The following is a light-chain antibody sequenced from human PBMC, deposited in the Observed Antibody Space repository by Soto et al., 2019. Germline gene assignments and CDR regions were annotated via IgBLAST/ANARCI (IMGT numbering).Light chain of an antibody. V-gene: IGKV1-5*01. CDR1: QTITRW. CDR3: QQYNSYSWT. CDR2: DAS. Sequence: DIQMDKNTSKQCPAGKERSTSTSPASQTITRWMAWYQQKPGKAPKLLIYDASTLESGVPSRFSGSRSGPEFTLIFSSLQPDDSATHYCQQYNSYSWTFREGTKVDIK. J-gene: IGKJ1*01.